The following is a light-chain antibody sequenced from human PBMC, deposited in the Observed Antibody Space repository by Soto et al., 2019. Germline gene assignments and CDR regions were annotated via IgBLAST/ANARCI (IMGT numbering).Light chain of an antibody. CDR2: DAS. CDR1: ESIRTW. J-gene: IGKJ1*01. Sequence: EIQMTQTTSTLSASIGDRVTITCRASESIRTWLAWYQHKPGKAPKFLIYDASTLESGVPSRFSGSGSGTEFTLTISSLQPDDFATYYCQQYNNYPRTFGQGTMVAIK. V-gene: IGKV1-5*01. CDR3: QQYNNYPRT.